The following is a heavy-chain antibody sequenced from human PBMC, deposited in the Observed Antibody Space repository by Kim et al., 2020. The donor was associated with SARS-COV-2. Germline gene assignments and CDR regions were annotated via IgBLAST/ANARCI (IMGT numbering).Heavy chain of an antibody. CDR3: ARHRNYYGMDV. Sequence: SETLSLTCTVSGGSISSSSYYWGWIRQPPGKGLEWIGSIYYSGSTYYNPSLKSRVTISVDTSKNQFSLKLSSVTAADTAVYYCARHRNYYGMDVWGQGTTVTVSS. J-gene: IGHJ6*02. CDR2: IYYSGST. CDR1: GGSISSSSYY. V-gene: IGHV4-39*01.